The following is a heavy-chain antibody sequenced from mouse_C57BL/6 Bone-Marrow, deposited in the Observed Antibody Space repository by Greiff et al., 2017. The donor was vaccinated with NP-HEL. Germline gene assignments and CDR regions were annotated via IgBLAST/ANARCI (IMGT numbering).Heavy chain of an antibody. CDR1: GFTFSSYA. CDR3: ARETAQAYYAMDY. V-gene: IGHV5-4*01. CDR2: ISDGGSYT. D-gene: IGHD3-2*02. J-gene: IGHJ4*01. Sequence: EVQLVESGGGLVKPGGSLKLSCAASGFTFSSYAMSWVRQTPEKRLEWVATISDGGSYTYYPDNVKGRFTISRDNAKNNLYLQMSHLKSEDTAMYYCARETAQAYYAMDYWGQGTSVTVSS.